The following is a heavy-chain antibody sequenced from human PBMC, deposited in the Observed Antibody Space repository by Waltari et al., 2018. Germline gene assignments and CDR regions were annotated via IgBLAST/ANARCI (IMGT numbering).Heavy chain of an antibody. V-gene: IGHV4-4*07. CDR1: GGSIGSYS. Sequence: QLQLEESGPGLVKPSETLSLTCIVSGGSIGSYSWSWIRQPAGKGLEWIGRINNRGDTKYNPSLQSRVTISVDNSRDQFSLRLSSVTAADTAVYYCAKAMSGDGSLFEFWGQGALVTVSS. CDR2: INNRGDT. D-gene: IGHD3-10*01. J-gene: IGHJ1*01. CDR3: AKAMSGDGSLFEF.